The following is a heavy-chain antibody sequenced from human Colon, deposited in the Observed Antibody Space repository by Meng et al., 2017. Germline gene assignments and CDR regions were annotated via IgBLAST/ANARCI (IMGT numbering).Heavy chain of an antibody. CDR3: ARLGTSSGYYSGSGY. CDR1: GGSISSGDYY. D-gene: IGHD3-22*01. Sequence: QVQLQESGPGLVKPSQTLSLTCTVSGGSISSGDYYWSWIRQPPGKGLEWIGYIYSIGSTYYNPSLKSRVSISVDTSKNQFSLKLTSVAATDTAVYYCARLGTSSGYYSGSGYWGQGTLVTVSS. V-gene: IGHV4-30-4*01. CDR2: IYSIGST. J-gene: IGHJ4*02.